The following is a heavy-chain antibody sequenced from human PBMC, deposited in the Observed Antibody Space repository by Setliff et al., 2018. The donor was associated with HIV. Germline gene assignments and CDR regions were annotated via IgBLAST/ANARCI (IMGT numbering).Heavy chain of an antibody. CDR1: GLTFNRYW. CDR2: IKFDGSES. CDR3: ARAYNVYDYRFDSSGYDY. V-gene: IGHV3-7*03. Sequence: GGSLRLSCVASGLTFNRYWMSWVRQVPGKGLEWVSNIKFDGSESHYADSVKGRFIASTDNAKNSLFLQMSSLKAEDTAVYYCARAYNVYDYRFDSSGYDYWGQGTLVTVSS. J-gene: IGHJ4*02. D-gene: IGHD3-22*01.